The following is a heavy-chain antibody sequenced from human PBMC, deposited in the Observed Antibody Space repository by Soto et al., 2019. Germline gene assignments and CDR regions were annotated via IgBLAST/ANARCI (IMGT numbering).Heavy chain of an antibody. CDR1: GFPFTTYG. CDR2: ISYDGTNK. V-gene: IGHV3-30*03. D-gene: IGHD3-10*01. Sequence: QVQLVESGGGVVQPGRSLRLSCAASGFPFTTYGMHWVREGPGKGLEWVAVISYDGTNKYYADSVKGRFTISRDNSKNTLYLQMNSLRPEDTALYYCVGGQYYFDSRGQGTLVTLSS. J-gene: IGHJ4*02. CDR3: VGGQYYFDS.